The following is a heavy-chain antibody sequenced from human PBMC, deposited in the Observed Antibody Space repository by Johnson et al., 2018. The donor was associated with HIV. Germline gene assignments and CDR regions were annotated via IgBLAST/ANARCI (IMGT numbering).Heavy chain of an antibody. CDR1: GFTFSNAW. D-gene: IGHD1-26*01. CDR2: IKSKNDGGTV. Sequence: VQVVESGGDLVKPGGSLRLSCAASGFTFSNAWMSWVRQAPGKGLEWVGRIKSKNDGGTVDYGAPVIDRFTISRDDSENTVYLQMNSLKSEDTAIYYCTTEVMEWELEVGWTRAFDIWGQGTMVTVSS. J-gene: IGHJ3*02. CDR3: TTEVMEWELEVGWTRAFDI. V-gene: IGHV3-15*01.